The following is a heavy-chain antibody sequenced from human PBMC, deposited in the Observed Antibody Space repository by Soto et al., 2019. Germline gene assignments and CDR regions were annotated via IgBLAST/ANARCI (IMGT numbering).Heavy chain of an antibody. CDR2: IYYSGST. CDR3: SRDIAKRY. V-gene: IGHV4-31*03. D-gene: IGHD3-16*02. CDR1: DGSISSGGYY. Sequence: PSETLSLTCTVPDGSISSGGYYWSWIRQHPGKGLEWIGYIYYSGSTYYNPSLKSRVTISVDTSKNQFSLKLSSVTAADAAVYYCSRDIAKRYRGKGTRATVSS. J-gene: IGHJ4*02.